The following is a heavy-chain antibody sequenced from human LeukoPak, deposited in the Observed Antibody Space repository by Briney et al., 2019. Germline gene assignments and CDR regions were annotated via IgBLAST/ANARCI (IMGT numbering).Heavy chain of an antibody. CDR2: IYYSGST. J-gene: IGHJ6*02. Sequence: NPSETLSLTCSVSGGSISSYYWSWIRQPPGKGLEWIGYIYYSGSTNYNPSLKSRVTISVDTSKNQFSLKLSSVTVADTAVYYCARDRGSNSSPYYYGMDVWGQGTTVTVSS. CDR1: GGSISSYY. CDR3: ARDRGSNSSPYYYGMDV. D-gene: IGHD1-26*01. V-gene: IGHV4-59*01.